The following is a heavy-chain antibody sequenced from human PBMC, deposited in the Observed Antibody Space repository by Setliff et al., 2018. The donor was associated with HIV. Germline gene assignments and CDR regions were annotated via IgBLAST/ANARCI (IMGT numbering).Heavy chain of an antibody. CDR2: INTKTGNP. D-gene: IGHD6-19*01. CDR1: GYTFTSYA. J-gene: IGHJ4*02. V-gene: IGHV7-4-1*02. Sequence: ASVKVSCKASGYTFTSYAMNWVRQAPGQGLGWMGWINTKTGNPTYAQGFTGRLVSSLDTSVSTAYLQISSLKAEDTAVYYCASVGPRYSSGWCPAYWGQGTLVTVS. CDR3: ASVGPRYSSGWCPAY.